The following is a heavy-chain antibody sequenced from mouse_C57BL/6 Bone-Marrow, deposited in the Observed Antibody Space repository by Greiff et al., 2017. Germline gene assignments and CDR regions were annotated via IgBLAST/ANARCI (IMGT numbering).Heavy chain of an antibody. CDR1: GYTFTDYY. D-gene: IGHD2-1*01. CDR2: IYPGSGNT. Sequence: QVQLQQSGAELVRPGASVKLSCKASGYTFTDYYIHWVKQRPGQGLEWIARIYPGSGNTYYNEKFKGKAPLTAEKSSSTAYMQLSSLTSEDSAVYFCARRGDYGNFPFAYWGQGTLVTVSA. V-gene: IGHV1-76*01. J-gene: IGHJ3*01. CDR3: ARRGDYGNFPFAY.